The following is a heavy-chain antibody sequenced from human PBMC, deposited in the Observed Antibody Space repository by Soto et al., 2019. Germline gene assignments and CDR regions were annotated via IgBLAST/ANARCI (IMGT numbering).Heavy chain of an antibody. V-gene: IGHV4-59*12. CDR3: AREKSSSWYGMDV. CDR2: IYYSGST. D-gene: IGHD6-13*01. CDR1: GGSISSYY. J-gene: IGHJ6*02. Sequence: PSETLSLTCTVSGGSISSYYWSWIRHPPGNRLQWIGHIYYSGSTNSNPPLKSRVTITTDTSKNKFALNPSSVTAPDTAVNYCAREKSSSWYGMDVWGQGTTVTVSS.